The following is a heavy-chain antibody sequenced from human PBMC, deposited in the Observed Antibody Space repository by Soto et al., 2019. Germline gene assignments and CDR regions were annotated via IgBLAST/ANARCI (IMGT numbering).Heavy chain of an antibody. CDR2: IYYSGST. CDR1: GGSISSGDYY. CDR3: ARGGVVVAAKSKYYYHYGMYV. D-gene: IGHD2-15*01. V-gene: IGHV4-30-4*01. J-gene: IGHJ6*02. Sequence: SETLSLTCTVSGGSISSGDYYWSWIRQPPGKGLECIGYIYYSGSTYYNPSLKSRVTISVDTSKNQFSLKLSSVTAADTAVYYCARGGVVVAAKSKYYYHYGMYVWGQGTTVTVSS.